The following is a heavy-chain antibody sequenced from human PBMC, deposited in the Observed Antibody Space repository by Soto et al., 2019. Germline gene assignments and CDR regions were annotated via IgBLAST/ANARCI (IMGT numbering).Heavy chain of an antibody. CDR3: AKGFDYGDTKHIDH. CDR1: GFDFSTHA. V-gene: IGHV3-23*01. CDR2: ITNTGITT. J-gene: IGHJ4*02. Sequence: PGGSLRLSCAASGFDFSTHALTWVRQAPGKWLEWLSSITNTGITTHYADSVKGRFTISRENSRNTLHLQLNNLRVDDTAVYYCAKGFDYGDTKHIDHWGQGXLVTVYS. D-gene: IGHD4-17*01.